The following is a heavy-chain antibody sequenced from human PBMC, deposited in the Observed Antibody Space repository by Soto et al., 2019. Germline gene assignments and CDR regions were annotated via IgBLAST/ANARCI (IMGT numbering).Heavy chain of an antibody. Sequence: QPHLQESGPGLVKPSETLSLTCNVSGVSLSSNIHYWGWIRQSPGKGLEWFASIFYRGTTYQSPSLRSRVTISIDTSKNKCSLNLTSVTAADTAVYYWVRQPRMATLILNTDGTAIWGQGTMVTVSS. CDR1: GVSLSSNIHY. V-gene: IGHV4-39*01. CDR2: IFYRGTT. D-gene: IGHD2-21*02. J-gene: IGHJ3*02. CDR3: VRQPRMATLILNTDGTAI.